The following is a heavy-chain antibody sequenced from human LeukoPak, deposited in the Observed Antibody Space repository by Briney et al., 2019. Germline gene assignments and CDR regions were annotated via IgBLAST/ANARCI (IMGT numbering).Heavy chain of an antibody. V-gene: IGHV3-53*01. CDR1: GFTVSSNY. CDR2: IYSGGST. CDR3: VRDLSGSGINHY. J-gene: IGHJ4*02. D-gene: IGHD3-10*01. Sequence: PGGSLRLSCAASGFTVSSNYMSWVRQAPGKGLEWVSVIYSGGSTYYADSVKGRFTISRDNSKNTLYLQMNSLRAEDTAVYYCVRDLSGSGINHYWGQGTLVTVSS.